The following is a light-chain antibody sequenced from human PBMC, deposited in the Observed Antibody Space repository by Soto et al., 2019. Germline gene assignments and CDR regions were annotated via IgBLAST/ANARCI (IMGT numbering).Light chain of an antibody. Sequence: DIQMTQSPSTLSGSVGDRVTITCRASQTISSWLAWYQQKPGKAPKLLIHKASTLKSGVPTKFSGNGSGTGFPLTISRLQADDFATYYCQHYNSYSEAFGQGTKVELK. V-gene: IGKV1-5*03. J-gene: IGKJ1*01. CDR3: QHYNSYSEA. CDR2: KAS. CDR1: QTISSW.